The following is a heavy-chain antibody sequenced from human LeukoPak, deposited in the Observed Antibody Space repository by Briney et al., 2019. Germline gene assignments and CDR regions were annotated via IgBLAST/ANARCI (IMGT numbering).Heavy chain of an antibody. Sequence: PGGSLRLSCAAPGFNFNIYSMNWVRQAPGKGLEWVSYITSSSSTIYYADSVRGRFIISRDNAKKSVYLQLNNLRADDTAVYYCARSTEWYADYWGQGTLVTVSS. V-gene: IGHV3-48*01. CDR2: ITSSSSTI. CDR3: ARSTEWYADY. CDR1: GFNFNIYS. J-gene: IGHJ4*02. D-gene: IGHD3-3*01.